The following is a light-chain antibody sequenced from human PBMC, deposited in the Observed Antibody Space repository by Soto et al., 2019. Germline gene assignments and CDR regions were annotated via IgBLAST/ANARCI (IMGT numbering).Light chain of an antibody. J-gene: IGKJ5*01. Sequence: LRQSPGILSLAQGDRATLSCRASQSVDRYLAWYQQKPGQAPRLLIYDTSNRATGIPARFSGSGSGTDFTLTISRLEPEDFAVYYCQQYGSSPSITFGQGTRLEI. CDR3: QQYGSSPSIT. CDR1: QSVDRY. V-gene: IGKV3-20*01. CDR2: DTS.